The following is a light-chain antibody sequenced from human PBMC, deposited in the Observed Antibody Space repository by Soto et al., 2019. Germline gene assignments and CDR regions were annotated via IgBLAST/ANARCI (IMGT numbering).Light chain of an antibody. CDR1: SSNIGAGYD. Sequence: QSVLTQPPSVSGAPGQRVTISCTGSSSNIGAGYDVHWYQQLPGTAPKLLIYGNSNRPSGVPDRFSGSKSGTSASLAITGLQAEDEADYYCQSYYSSLSRVFGGGTKVTGL. CDR2: GNS. CDR3: QSYYSSLSRV. V-gene: IGLV1-40*01. J-gene: IGLJ2*01.